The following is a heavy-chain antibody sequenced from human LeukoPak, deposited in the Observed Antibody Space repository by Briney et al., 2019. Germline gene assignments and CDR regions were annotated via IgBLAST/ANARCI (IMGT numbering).Heavy chain of an antibody. Sequence: GASVKVSCKVSGYTLTELSMHWVRQAPGKGLEWMGGFDPEDGETIYAQKFQGRVTMTTDTSTSTAYMELRSLRSDDTAVHYCAREGLDYYDSSGMGFGAFDIWGQGTMVTVSS. J-gene: IGHJ3*02. CDR2: FDPEDGET. CDR1: GYTLTELS. CDR3: AREGLDYYDSSGMGFGAFDI. V-gene: IGHV1-24*01. D-gene: IGHD3-22*01.